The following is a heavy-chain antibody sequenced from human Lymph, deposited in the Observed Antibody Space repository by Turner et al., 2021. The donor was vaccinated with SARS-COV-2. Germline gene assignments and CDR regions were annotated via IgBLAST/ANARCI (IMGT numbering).Heavy chain of an antibody. CDR2: IYSGGGT. D-gene: IGHD1-1*01. CDR1: VFTVSSND. CDR3: ARDLQLYGMDV. J-gene: IGHJ6*02. V-gene: IGHV3-53*02. Sequence: GQPVETGGGLIEPGGALRLPCAASVFTVSSNDMNWDRQAPVKGLEWIALIYSGGGTYYADSVKDRFTISRDNSKITLYLQMTGLRAEDTDIYYCARDLQLYGMDVWGQGTTVTVSS.